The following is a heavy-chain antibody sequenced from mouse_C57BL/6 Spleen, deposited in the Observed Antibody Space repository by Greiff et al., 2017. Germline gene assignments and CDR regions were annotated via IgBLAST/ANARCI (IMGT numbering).Heavy chain of an antibody. V-gene: IGHV1-54*01. CDR2: INPGSGGT. D-gene: IGHD2-3*01. CDR3: ARSDGYLLYYYAMDY. CDR1: GYAFTNYL. Sequence: QVQLQQSGAELVRPGTSVKVSCKASGYAFTNYLIEWVKQRPGQGLEWIGVINPGSGGTNYNEKFKGKATLAADKSSSTAYMQLSSLTAEDSAVYFCARSDGYLLYYYAMDYWGQGTSVTVSS. J-gene: IGHJ4*01.